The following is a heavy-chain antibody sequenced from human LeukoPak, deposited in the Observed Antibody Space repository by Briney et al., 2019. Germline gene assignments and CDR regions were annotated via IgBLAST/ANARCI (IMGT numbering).Heavy chain of an antibody. CDR1: GFTFGGSA. CDR3: ARIMVRGVLITKYYFDS. CDR2: IRSKANSYAT. V-gene: IGHV3-73*01. D-gene: IGHD3-10*01. J-gene: IGHJ4*02. Sequence: PGGSLRLSCAASGFTFGGSAMHWVRQASGKGLEWVGRIRSKANSYATAYAASVKGRFTISRDDSKNTAYLQMNSLRAEDTAVYYCARIMVRGVLITKYYFDSWGQGTLVTVSS.